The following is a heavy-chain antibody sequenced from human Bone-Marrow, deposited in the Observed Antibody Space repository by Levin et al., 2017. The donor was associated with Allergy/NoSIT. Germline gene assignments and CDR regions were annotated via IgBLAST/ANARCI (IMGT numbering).Heavy chain of an antibody. CDR3: ARDNRFELRP. J-gene: IGHJ4*02. CDR2: VYYTGST. CDR1: GDSITSTNYY. Sequence: PSETLSLTCTVSGDSITSTNYYWGWIRQPPGKGLEWIGNVYYTGSTYYSPSLKSRLTISVDTSKNQFSLKLSSVTAADTAAYYCARDNRFELRPWGKGTLVTVSS. V-gene: IGHV4-39*01. D-gene: IGHD2/OR15-2a*01.